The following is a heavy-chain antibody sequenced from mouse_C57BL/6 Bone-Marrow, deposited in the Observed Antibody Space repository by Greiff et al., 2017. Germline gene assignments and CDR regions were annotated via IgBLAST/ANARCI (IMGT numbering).Heavy chain of an antibody. D-gene: IGHD1-1*01. CDR1: GFTFSSYA. Sequence: DVMLVESGEGLVKPGGSLKLSCAASGFTFSSYAMSWVRQTPEKRLEWVAYISSGGDYINYADTVKGRFTISRDNARNTLYLQLSSLKSEDTAMYYGTRAYYYGSSDWYFDFWGTGTTVTVSA. J-gene: IGHJ1*03. CDR2: ISSGGDYI. CDR3: TRAYYYGSSDWYFDF. V-gene: IGHV5-9-1*02.